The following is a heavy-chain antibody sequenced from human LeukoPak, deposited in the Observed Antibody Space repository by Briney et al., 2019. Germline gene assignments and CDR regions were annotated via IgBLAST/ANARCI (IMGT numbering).Heavy chain of an antibody. CDR3: ARDPPLGSCSTISCPHLDY. CDR1: GFTFSRYS. D-gene: IGHD2-2*01. Sequence: GGSLRLSCAASGFTFSRYSMNWVRQAPGKGLEWVSSVSSSSSFIYYADSVKGRFTISRDNAKNSLYLQMNSLRAEDTAVYYCARDPPLGSCSTISCPHLDYWGQGTLVTVSS. V-gene: IGHV3-21*01. CDR2: VSSSSSFI. J-gene: IGHJ4*02.